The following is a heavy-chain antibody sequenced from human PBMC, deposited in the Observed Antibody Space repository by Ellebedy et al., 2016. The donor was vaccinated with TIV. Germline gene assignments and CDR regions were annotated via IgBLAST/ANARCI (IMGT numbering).Heavy chain of an antibody. CDR3: ARGYYDWGNSYHFDS. D-gene: IGHD3-10*01. V-gene: IGHV4-38-2*02. CDR2: IYHIGST. Sequence: SETLSLTCSVSGYSISSGYYWGWIRQPPGKEMEWIGHIYHIGSTYYNPSLKSRVTISVDTSNNQFSLKLTSVTAADTAVYYCARGYYDWGNSYHFDSWGQGALVSVSS. CDR1: GYSISSGYY. J-gene: IGHJ4*02.